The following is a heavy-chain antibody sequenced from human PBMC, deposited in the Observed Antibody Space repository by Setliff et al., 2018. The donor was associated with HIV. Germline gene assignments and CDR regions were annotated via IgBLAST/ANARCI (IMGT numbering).Heavy chain of an antibody. Sequence: PGESLKISCVASGYSFTNKWIGWVRQTPGKGLEWMGIIYPGDSQTKYNPSFQGQVTISVDESLRTAYLQWSSLKTSDTAFYFCARGADYRDVWGQGTLVTVSS. CDR3: ARGADYRDV. CDR1: GYSFTNKW. V-gene: IGHV5-51*01. J-gene: IGHJ4*02. D-gene: IGHD4-17*01. CDR2: IYPGDSQT.